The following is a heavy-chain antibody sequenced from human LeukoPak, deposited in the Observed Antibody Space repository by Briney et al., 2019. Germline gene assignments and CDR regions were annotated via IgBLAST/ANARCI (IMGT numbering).Heavy chain of an antibody. CDR1: GFTFSSSS. J-gene: IGHJ6*02. Sequence: GGSLRLSCAPSGFTFSSSSMNWVSPARGKGLELVLSISSSSRYIYYADSVKGRFTITRDNAKNSLYLQMTSLRAEDTAVYYCARDFSVVASTLYYCYGMDVWGQGTTVTVSS. V-gene: IGHV3-21*01. D-gene: IGHD2-15*01. CDR3: ARDFSVVASTLYYCYGMDV. CDR2: ISSSSRYI.